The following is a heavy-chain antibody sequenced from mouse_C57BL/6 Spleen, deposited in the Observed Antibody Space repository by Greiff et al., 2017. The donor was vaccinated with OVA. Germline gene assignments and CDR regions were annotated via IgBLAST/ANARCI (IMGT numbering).Heavy chain of an antibody. Sequence: VQLQQPGAELVRPGSSVKLSCKASGYTFTSYWMHWVKQRPIQGLEWIGNIDPSDSETHYNQKFKDKATLTVDKSSSTAYMQLSSLTSEDSAVYYCARSGGYDGYYYWYFDVWGKGTTVTVSS. CDR3: ARSGGYDGYYYWYFDV. CDR1: GYTFTSYW. CDR2: IDPSDSET. J-gene: IGHJ1*03. V-gene: IGHV1-52*01. D-gene: IGHD2-3*01.